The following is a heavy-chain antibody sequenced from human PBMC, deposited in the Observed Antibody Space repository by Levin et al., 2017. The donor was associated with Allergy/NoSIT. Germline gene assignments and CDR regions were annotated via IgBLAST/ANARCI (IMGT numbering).Heavy chain of an antibody. CDR1: GGSFSGYY. D-gene: IGHD1-14*01. J-gene: IGHJ4*02. CDR3: ARAGQIPYFDY. CDR2: INHSGST. V-gene: IGHV4-34*01. Sequence: PGGSLRLSCAVYGGSFSGYYWSWIRQPPGKGLEWIGEINHSGSTNYNPSLKSRVTISVDTSKNQFSLKLSSVTAADTAVYYCARAGQIPYFDYWGQGTLVTVSS.